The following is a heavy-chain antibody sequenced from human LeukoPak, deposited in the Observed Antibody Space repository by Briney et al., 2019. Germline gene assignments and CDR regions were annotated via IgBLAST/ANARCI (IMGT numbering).Heavy chain of an antibody. CDR3: ARHGTSRIAAAGTFGY. D-gene: IGHD6-13*01. J-gene: IGHJ4*02. V-gene: IGHV4-39*01. CDR1: GGSISSSSYY. CDR2: IYYSGST. Sequence: SETLSLSCTVSGGSISSSSYYWGWIRQPPGKGLEWIGSIYYSGSTYYNPSLKSRVTISVDTSKNQFSLKLSSVTAADTAVYYCARHGTSRIAAAGTFGYWGQGTLVTVSS.